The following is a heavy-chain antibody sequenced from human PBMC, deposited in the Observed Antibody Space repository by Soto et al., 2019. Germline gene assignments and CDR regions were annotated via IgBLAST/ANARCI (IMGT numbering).Heavy chain of an antibody. CDR2: ISYDANNK. D-gene: IGHD2-2*01. CDR1: GFTFSSYG. Sequence: QVQLVASGGNVVQPGRSLRLSCAASGFTFSSYGMHWVRQAPGKGLEWLAVISYDANNKYYADFVKGRFSISRDNSKNTLYLQMDSLRAEDTALYYCAKAYAVPAATASFDYWGQGTLVTVSS. CDR3: AKAYAVPAATASFDY. V-gene: IGHV3-30*18. J-gene: IGHJ4*02.